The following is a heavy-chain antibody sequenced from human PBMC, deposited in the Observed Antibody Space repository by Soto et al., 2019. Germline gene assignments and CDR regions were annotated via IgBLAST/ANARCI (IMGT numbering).Heavy chain of an antibody. J-gene: IGHJ5*02. Sequence: ASVKVSCKASGYTFTSYGISWLRQAPGQGLEWMGWISAYNGNTNYAQKLQGRVTMTTDTSTSTAYMELRSLRSDDTAVYYCARVEDIVVVVAANWFDPWGQGTLVTVSS. D-gene: IGHD2-15*01. CDR2: ISAYNGNT. CDR3: ARVEDIVVVVAANWFDP. V-gene: IGHV1-18*01. CDR1: GYTFTSYG.